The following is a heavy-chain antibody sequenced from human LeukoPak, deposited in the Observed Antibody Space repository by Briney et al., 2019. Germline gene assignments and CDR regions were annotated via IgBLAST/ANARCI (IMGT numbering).Heavy chain of an antibody. Sequence: GRSLRLSCAASGFTFSSYGMHWVRQAPGKGLEWVAVISYDGSNNYYADSVKGRFTISRDNSKNTLFLQMNSLRAEDTAVYYCAKVGLTVTTILDYFDYWGQGTLVTVSS. J-gene: IGHJ4*02. CDR2: ISYDGSNN. D-gene: IGHD4-11*01. V-gene: IGHV3-30*18. CDR1: GFTFSSYG. CDR3: AKVGLTVTTILDYFDY.